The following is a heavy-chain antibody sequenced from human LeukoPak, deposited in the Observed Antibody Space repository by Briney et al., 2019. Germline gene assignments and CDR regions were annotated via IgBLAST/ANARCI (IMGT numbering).Heavy chain of an antibody. CDR3: ARAAWYFDY. V-gene: IGHV4-59*01. CDR2: IYYSGST. CDR1: GGSISSYY. J-gene: IGHJ4*02. Sequence: SETLSLTCTVSGGSISSYYWSWIRQPPGKGLEWIGYIYYSGSTNYNPSLKSRVTISVDTSKNQFSLKPSSVTAADTAVYYCARAAWYFDYWGQGTLVTVSS.